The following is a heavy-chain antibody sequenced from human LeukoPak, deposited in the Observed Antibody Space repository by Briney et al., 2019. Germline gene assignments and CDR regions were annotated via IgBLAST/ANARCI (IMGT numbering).Heavy chain of an antibody. J-gene: IGHJ4*02. CDR3: ARQGNPVDY. V-gene: IGHV4-39*01. Sequence: PSETLSLTCTVSGGSISSSSYYWGWIRQPPGKGLEWIGSIYYSGSTYYNPSLKSRVTISVDTSKNQFSLKLGSVTAADTAVYYCARQGNPVDYWGQGTLVTVSS. CDR2: IYYSGST. D-gene: IGHD1-14*01. CDR1: GGSISSSSYY.